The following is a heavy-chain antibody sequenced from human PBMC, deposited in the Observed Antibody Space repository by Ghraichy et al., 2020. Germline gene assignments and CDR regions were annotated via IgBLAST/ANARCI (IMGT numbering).Heavy chain of an antibody. Sequence: SETLSLTCTVSGGSIGSYCWSWIRQPPGKGLEWIGYIYYSGSTNYNPSLKSRVTISVDTSKNQFSLRLSSVTAADTAVYYCARSKHGVDFDYWGQGTLVTVSS. CDR1: GGSIGSYC. D-gene: IGHD2-15*01. CDR2: IYYSGST. V-gene: IGHV4-59*01. J-gene: IGHJ4*02. CDR3: ARSKHGVDFDY.